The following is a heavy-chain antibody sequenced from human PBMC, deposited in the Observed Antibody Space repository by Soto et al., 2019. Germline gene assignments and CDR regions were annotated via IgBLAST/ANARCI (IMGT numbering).Heavy chain of an antibody. CDR3: ARPKTYYDSSGYYAPSDYFDY. CDR1: GFTFSSYA. Sequence: GGSLRLSCAASGFTFSSYAMHWFRQAPGKGLEWVAVISYDGSNKYYADSVKGRFTISRDNSKNTLYLQMNSLRAEDTAVYYCARPKTYYDSSGYYAPSDYFDYWGQGTLVTVSS. D-gene: IGHD3-22*01. CDR2: ISYDGSNK. J-gene: IGHJ4*02. V-gene: IGHV3-30-3*01.